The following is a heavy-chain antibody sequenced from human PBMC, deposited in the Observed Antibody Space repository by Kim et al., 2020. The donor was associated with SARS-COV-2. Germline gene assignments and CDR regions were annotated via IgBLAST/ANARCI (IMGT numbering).Heavy chain of an antibody. CDR2: IRSKANGFAT. CDR3: ARVPGTTVAFLDAFD. D-gene: IGHD1-1*01. V-gene: IGHV3-73*01. CDR1: GFTFSDSA. Sequence: GGSLRLSCAASGFTFSDSAMHWVRQASGKGLEWVGRIRSKANGFATAYAASVKGRFTISRDESKNTAYLQMNSLKTEDASVYYCARVPGTTVAFLDAFD. J-gene: IGHJ3*02.